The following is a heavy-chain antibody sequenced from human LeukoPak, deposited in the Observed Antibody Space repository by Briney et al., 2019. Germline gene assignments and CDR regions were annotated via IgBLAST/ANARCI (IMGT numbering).Heavy chain of an antibody. Sequence: GGSLRLSCAASGFTFSSYSMNWVRQAPGKGLEWVSYISSSSTIYYADSVKGRFTISRDNAKNSLYLQMNSLRAEDTAVYYCARITAPPYYYDSSGYYPYYFDYWGQGTLVTVSS. CDR3: ARITAPPYYYDSSGYYPYYFDY. CDR1: GFTFSSYS. J-gene: IGHJ4*02. D-gene: IGHD3-22*01. CDR2: ISSSSTI. V-gene: IGHV3-48*04.